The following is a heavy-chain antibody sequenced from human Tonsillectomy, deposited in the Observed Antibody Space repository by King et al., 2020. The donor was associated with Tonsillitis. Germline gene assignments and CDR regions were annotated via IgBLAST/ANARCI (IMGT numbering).Heavy chain of an antibody. CDR3: AGDGSGYYGGIDF. J-gene: IGHJ4*02. CDR2: ITGSGAHT. Sequence: DVQLVESGGGLVQPGGSLRLSCAASGFPFTNYAMTWVRQSPGKGLEWVSTITGSGAHTHYADSVKGRFSIASDNSKNTLYLQMSTLRVEDTALYYCAGDGSGYYGGIDFWGQGTLVTVSS. D-gene: IGHD3-22*01. V-gene: IGHV3-23*04. CDR1: GFPFTNYA.